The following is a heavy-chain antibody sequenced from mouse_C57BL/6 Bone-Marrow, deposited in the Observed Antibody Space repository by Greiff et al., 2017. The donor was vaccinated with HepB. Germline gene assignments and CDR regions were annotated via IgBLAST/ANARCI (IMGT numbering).Heavy chain of an antibody. V-gene: IGHV1-64*01. CDR3: ARSDGTHYYAMDY. Sequence: QVQLQQPGAELVKPGASVKLSCKASGYTFTSYWMHWVKQRPGQGLEWIGMIHPNSGSTNYNEKFKSKATLTVDKSSSTAYMQLSSLTSEDSAVYDCARSDGTHYYAMDYWGQGTSVTVSS. D-gene: IGHD2-3*01. J-gene: IGHJ4*01. CDR2: IHPNSGST. CDR1: GYTFTSYW.